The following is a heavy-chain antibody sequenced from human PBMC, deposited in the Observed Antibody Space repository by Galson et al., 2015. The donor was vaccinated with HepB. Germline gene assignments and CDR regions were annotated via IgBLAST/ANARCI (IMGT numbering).Heavy chain of an antibody. J-gene: IGHJ5*02. CDR1: GGSISSSSYY. D-gene: IGHD3-10*01. CDR3: ARGSPFGSGGYSTHKESNWFHP. CDR2: IYYSGST. V-gene: IGHV4-39*01. Sequence: SETLSLTCTVSGGSISSSSYYWGWLRQPPGKGLGWIGSIYYSGSTYYNPSLKSRVTISVDTSKNQFSRKLSSVTAADTAVYCCARGSPFGSGGYSTHKESNWFHPWGQGTLVTVSS.